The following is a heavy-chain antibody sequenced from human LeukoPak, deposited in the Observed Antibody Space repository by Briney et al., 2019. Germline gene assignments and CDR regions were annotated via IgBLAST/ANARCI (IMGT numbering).Heavy chain of an antibody. CDR2: ISGSGGST. Sequence: SGGSLRLSCAASGFTFSSYAMSWVRQAPGKGLEWVSAISGSGGSTYYADSVKGRFTISRDNSKNTLYLQMNSLRAEDTAVYYCAKDSSYCGSGSYYTGNWFDPWGQGTLVTVSS. D-gene: IGHD3-10*01. CDR1: GFTFSSYA. J-gene: IGHJ5*02. V-gene: IGHV3-23*01. CDR3: AKDSSYCGSGSYYTGNWFDP.